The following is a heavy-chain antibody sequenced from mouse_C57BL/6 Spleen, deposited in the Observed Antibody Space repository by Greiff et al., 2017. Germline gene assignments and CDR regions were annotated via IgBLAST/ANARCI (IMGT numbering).Heavy chain of an antibody. J-gene: IGHJ4*01. CDR2: IYPGDGDT. V-gene: IGHV1-82*01. D-gene: IGHD4-1*01. CDR1: GYAFSSSW. Sequence: VQLQQSGPELVKPGASVKISCKASGYAFSSSWMNWLKQRPGKGLEWIGRIYPGDGDTNYNGKFKGKATLTADKSSSTAYMQLSSLTSEDSAVYFCAPGTGYAMDYWGQGTSVTVSS. CDR3: APGTGYAMDY.